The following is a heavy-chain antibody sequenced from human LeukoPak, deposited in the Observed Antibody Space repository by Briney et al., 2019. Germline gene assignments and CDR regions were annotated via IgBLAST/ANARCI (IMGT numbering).Heavy chain of an antibody. CDR3: TRDRGTYNWFDP. CDR1: GFTFSGSA. D-gene: IGHD2-15*01. V-gene: IGHV3-73*01. J-gene: IGHJ5*02. CDR2: IDKKDNLYAT. Sequence: GGSLKLSCAASGFTFSGSAVHWVRQSSGKGLEWVGHIDKKDNLYATAYAESVKGRFTISRDDSKDTAFLHMGSLKTEDTALYYCTRDRGTYNWFDPWGQGTLVTVSS.